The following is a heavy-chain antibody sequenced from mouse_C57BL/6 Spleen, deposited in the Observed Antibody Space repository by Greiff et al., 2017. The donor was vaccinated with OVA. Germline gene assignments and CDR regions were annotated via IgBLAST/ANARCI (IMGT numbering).Heavy chain of an antibody. V-gene: IGHV1-26*01. J-gene: IGHJ1*03. CDR3: ARRGTVVDYWYFDV. Sequence: EVQLQQSGPELVKPGASVKISCKASGYTFTDYYMNRVKQSHGKSLEWIGDINPNNGGTSYNQKFKGKATLTVDKSSSTAYMELRSLTSEDSAVYYCARRGTVVDYWYFDVWGTGTTVTVSS. D-gene: IGHD1-1*01. CDR2: INPNNGGT. CDR1: GYTFTDYY.